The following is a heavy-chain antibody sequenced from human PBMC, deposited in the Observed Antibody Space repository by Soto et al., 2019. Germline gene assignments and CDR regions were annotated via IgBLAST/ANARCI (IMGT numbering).Heavy chain of an antibody. CDR3: ARGWRFES. Sequence: SVTRSRTCAFRCGAFISCQWSWRRPTPGPGLEWIGEIDHSATTNYKPSLKSRTTRSVDTSKKEFSLNLPSATAADTAVYYCARGWRFESWGRRTLGAVSS. CDR2: IDHSATT. V-gene: IGHV4-34*01. CDR1: CGAFISCQ. D-gene: IGHD3-3*01. J-gene: IGHJ5*01.